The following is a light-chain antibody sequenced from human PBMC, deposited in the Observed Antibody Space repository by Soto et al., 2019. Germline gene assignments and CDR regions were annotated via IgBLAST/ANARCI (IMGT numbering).Light chain of an antibody. CDR3: QQSYSSLPT. CDR1: QNIDNY. CDR2: TAS. Sequence: DIEMTQSPSSLSASVGDRVTISCRAGQNIDNYLNWYQQKPGKAPKLLIYTASILQSGVPSRFSGSGSGTEFNLTISSLQPEDFATYYCQQSYSSLPTFGGGAKVDIK. V-gene: IGKV1-39*01. J-gene: IGKJ4*01.